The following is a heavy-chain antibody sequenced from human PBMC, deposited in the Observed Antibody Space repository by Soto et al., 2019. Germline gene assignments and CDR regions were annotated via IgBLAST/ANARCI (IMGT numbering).Heavy chain of an antibody. Sequence: SGKVSCKASGYSFTNNDVTWVRQATGQGLEWMGWMNPGSGDTGYAQKFQGRVTMTRDISIATAYMELSSLRSDDTAIYYCARMATFGSLNWFDPWGQGTLVTVSS. D-gene: IGHD3-16*01. J-gene: IGHJ5*02. CDR1: GYSFTNND. CDR2: MNPGSGDT. CDR3: ARMATFGSLNWFDP. V-gene: IGHV1-8*01.